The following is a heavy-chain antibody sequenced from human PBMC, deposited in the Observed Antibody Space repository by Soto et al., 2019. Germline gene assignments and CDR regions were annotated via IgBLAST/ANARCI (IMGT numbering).Heavy chain of an antibody. V-gene: IGHV5-51*01. CDR3: ARRGCSTTTCQNWFDP. D-gene: IGHD2-2*01. CDR2: IYPGDSDT. J-gene: IGHJ5*02. Sequence: GESLKISCKGSGYNFPRYWIAWVRQMSGKVLEWMGIIYPGDSDTRYSPSFQGQVTISADKSISTAYLQWSSLKASDTAMYYCARRGCSTTTCQNWFDPWGQGXLVTVYS. CDR1: GYNFPRYW.